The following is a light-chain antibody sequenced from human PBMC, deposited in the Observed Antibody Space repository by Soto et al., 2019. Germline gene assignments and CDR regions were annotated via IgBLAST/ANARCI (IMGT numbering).Light chain of an antibody. V-gene: IGLV2-8*01. CDR2: EVS. J-gene: IGLJ1*01. CDR1: SRDVGGYNY. CDR3: LSYADTAYV. Sequence: QSALTQPPSASGSPGQSVTISCAGTSRDVGGYNYVSWYQQYPGKVPKLMLYEVSERPSGVPDRFSGSKSGNTAFLTVSGLQAEDEADYYCLSYADTAYVFGTGTKLTVL.